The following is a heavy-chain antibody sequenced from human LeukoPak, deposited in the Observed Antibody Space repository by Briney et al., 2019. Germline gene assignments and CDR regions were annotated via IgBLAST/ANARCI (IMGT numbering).Heavy chain of an antibody. J-gene: IGHJ4*02. CDR3: ARAPAWRWPRAIFDS. Sequence: GGSLRLSCAASGFTFSSYGMHWVRQAPGKGLEWVAVIWYDGSNKYYADSVKGRFTFSRDNSKSTLYLQMNSLRTEDTAVYFCARAPAWRWPRAIFDSWGQGTLVTVSS. CDR1: GFTFSSYG. V-gene: IGHV3-33*01. CDR2: IWYDGSNK. D-gene: IGHD4-23*01.